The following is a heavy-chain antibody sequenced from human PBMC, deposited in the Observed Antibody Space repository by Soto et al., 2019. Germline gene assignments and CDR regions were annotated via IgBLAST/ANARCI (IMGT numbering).Heavy chain of an antibody. CDR2: ISSSGSTI. J-gene: IGHJ6*02. Sequence: GGSLRLSCAASGFTFSDYYMSWIRQAPGRGLEWVSYISSSGSTIYYADSVKGRFTISRDNAKNSLYLQMNSLRAEDTAVYYCASEYSSSSSHYYYYGMDVWGQGTTVTVSS. V-gene: IGHV3-11*01. CDR3: ASEYSSSSSHYYYYGMDV. D-gene: IGHD6-6*01. CDR1: GFTFSDYY.